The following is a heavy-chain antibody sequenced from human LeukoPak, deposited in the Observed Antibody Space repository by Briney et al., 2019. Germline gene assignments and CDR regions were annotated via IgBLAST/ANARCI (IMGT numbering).Heavy chain of an antibody. CDR2: ISYDGSNK. D-gene: IGHD3-16*01. V-gene: IGHV3-30-3*01. CDR1: GFTFSSYA. CDR3: ASLGVGDFASGHGDIVDY. J-gene: IGHJ4*02. Sequence: PGGSLRLSCAASGFTFSSYAMHWVSHAPGKGLEWVAVISYDGSNKYYADSVKGRFTISRDNSKNTLYLQMNSLRAEDTAVYYCASLGVGDFASGHGDIVDYWGQGTLVTVSS.